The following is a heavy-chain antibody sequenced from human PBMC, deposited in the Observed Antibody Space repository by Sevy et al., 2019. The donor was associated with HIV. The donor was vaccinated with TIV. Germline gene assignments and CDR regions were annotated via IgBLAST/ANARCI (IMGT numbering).Heavy chain of an antibody. J-gene: IGHJ4*02. CDR2: IIPVYGTT. V-gene: IGHV1-69*13. D-gene: IGHD2-21*02. Sequence: ASVKVSCKASGDTFRKYVISWVRQAPVQGLEWMGGIIPVYGTTNYAQKFQARVTFTADASTSTVYMELSRLRSEDTAVYYCARDMTCGGDCYYFDNWGQGTLVTVSS. CDR3: ARDMTCGGDCYYFDN. CDR1: GDTFRKYV.